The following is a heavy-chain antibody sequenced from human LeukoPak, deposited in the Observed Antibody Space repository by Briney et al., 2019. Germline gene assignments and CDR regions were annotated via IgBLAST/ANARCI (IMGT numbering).Heavy chain of an antibody. CDR3: AKNSYGYLPGHDY. Sequence: GGSLRLSCAASGFTFSSYGMHWVRQAPGKGLEWVAVISYDGSNKYYAGSVKGRFTVSRDNSKNTLYLQMNSLGAEDTAVYYCAKNSYGYLPGHDYWGQGTLVTVSS. CDR1: GFTFSSYG. CDR2: ISYDGSNK. J-gene: IGHJ4*02. V-gene: IGHV3-30*18. D-gene: IGHD5-18*01.